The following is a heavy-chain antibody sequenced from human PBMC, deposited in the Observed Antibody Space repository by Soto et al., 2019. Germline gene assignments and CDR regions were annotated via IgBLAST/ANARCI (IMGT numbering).Heavy chain of an antibody. V-gene: IGHV4-59*01. J-gene: IGHJ6*02. CDR1: GGSINIYY. CDR2: MYNSGST. D-gene: IGHD2-2*01. Sequence: SETLSLTCTVSGGSINIYYWSWIRQPPGKGLEWIGYMYNSGSTNYNPSLKRRVTISVDTSEKQISLKLSSVTAADTAVYYCARAPSSSWKNYSYYYGMDVWGQGTTVTVSS. CDR3: ARAPSSSWKNYSYYYGMDV.